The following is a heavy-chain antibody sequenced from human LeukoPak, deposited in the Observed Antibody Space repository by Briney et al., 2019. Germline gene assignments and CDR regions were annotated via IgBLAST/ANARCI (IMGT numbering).Heavy chain of an antibody. D-gene: IGHD6-13*01. V-gene: IGHV4-34*01. CDR1: GGSFSGYY. CDR2: INHSGST. J-gene: IGHJ4*02. Sequence: SETLSLTCAVYGGSFSGYYWSWIRQPPGKGLEWMGEINHSGSTNYNPSLKSRVTISVDASKNQFSLKLSSVTAADTAIYYCARYTAPGRAHFDYWGQGTLVTVSS. CDR3: ARYTAPGRAHFDY.